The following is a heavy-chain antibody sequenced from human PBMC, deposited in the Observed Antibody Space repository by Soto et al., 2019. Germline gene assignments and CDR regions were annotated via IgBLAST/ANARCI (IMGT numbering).Heavy chain of an antibody. D-gene: IGHD3-10*01. CDR1: GDTFTFYS. V-gene: IGHV1-69*02. J-gene: IGHJ4*02. CDR2: INPILSMS. CDR3: ASSYGSGYRAFDY. Sequence: QVQLVQSGAEVKRPGSSVKVSCKASGDTFTFYSINWVRQAPGQGLEWMGRINPILSMSNYAQRFQGRVTMIADKSTSTAYMELSSLRSEDTATYYCASSYGSGYRAFDYWGQGALVTVSS.